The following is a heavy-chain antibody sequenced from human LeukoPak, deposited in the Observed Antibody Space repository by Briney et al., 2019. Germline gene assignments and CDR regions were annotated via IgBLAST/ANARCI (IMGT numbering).Heavy chain of an antibody. V-gene: IGHV1-8*01. CDR3: ARELRVWGSYRSPDY. D-gene: IGHD3-16*02. Sequence: ASVKVSCKASGYSFTSYDINWVRQATGQGLEWMGWMNPNSGNTGYAQKFQGRVTMTRSTSINTAYMELRSLRSDDTAVYYCARELRVWGSYRSPDYWGQGTLVTVSS. CDR2: MNPNSGNT. J-gene: IGHJ4*02. CDR1: GYSFTSYD.